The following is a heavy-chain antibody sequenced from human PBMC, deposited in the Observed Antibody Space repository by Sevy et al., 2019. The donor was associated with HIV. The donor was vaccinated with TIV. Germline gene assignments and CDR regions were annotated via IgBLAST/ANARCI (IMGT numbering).Heavy chain of an antibody. D-gene: IGHD5-12*01. CDR2: ISWDSGLI. V-gene: IGHV3-9*01. J-gene: IGHJ3*02. Sequence: GGSLRLSCAASGFTFDDYAMNWVRQAPGKGLEWVSGISWDSGLIGYAVSVQGRFTVSRDSSKNSLYLQMNNLRPEDTALYYCTRDFVAATMRGAPFDIWGRGTMVTVSS. CDR1: GFTFDDYA. CDR3: TRDFVAATMRGAPFDI.